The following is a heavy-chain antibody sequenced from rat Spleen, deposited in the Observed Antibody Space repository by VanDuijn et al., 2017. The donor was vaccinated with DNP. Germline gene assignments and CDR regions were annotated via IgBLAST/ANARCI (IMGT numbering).Heavy chain of an antibody. CDR2: VWYDGDT. CDR3: IRDGGGNWFAH. CDR1: GFSLTSSS. V-gene: IGHV2-63*01. J-gene: IGHJ3*01. Sequence: QVQLRESGPGLVQPSETLSLTCTVSGFSLTSSSVRWVRQPSGKRPEWMGRVWYDGDTAYNSALKSRLTISRDTSNNQVFLKMNSLQTDDAGTYYCIRDGGGNWFAHWGQGTLVTVSS.